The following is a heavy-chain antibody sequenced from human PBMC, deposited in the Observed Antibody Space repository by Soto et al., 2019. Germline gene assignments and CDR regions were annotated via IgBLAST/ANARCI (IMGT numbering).Heavy chain of an antibody. CDR2: ISWNSGSI. Sequence: GGALRLSCAASGFTFDDYAMHWVRQAPGKGLEWVSGISWNSGSIGYADSVKGRFTISRDNAKNSLYLQMNSLRAEDTALYYCAKDMGTENYYYYYMDVWGKGTTVTVSS. V-gene: IGHV3-9*01. J-gene: IGHJ6*03. CDR3: AKDMGTENYYYYYMDV. D-gene: IGHD7-27*01. CDR1: GFTFDDYA.